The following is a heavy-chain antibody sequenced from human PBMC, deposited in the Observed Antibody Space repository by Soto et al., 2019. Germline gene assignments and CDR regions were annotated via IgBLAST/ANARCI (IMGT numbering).Heavy chain of an antibody. CDR3: ASAATAGQKSYYYGMDV. D-gene: IGHD6-13*01. V-gene: IGHV1-69*13. Sequence: SVKVSCKASGGTFSSYAISWVRQAPGQGLEWMGGIIPIFGTANYAQKFQGRVTITADESTSTAYMELSSLRSEDTAVYYCASAATAGQKSYYYGMDVWGQGTTVTVAS. CDR1: GGTFSSYA. CDR2: IIPIFGTA. J-gene: IGHJ6*02.